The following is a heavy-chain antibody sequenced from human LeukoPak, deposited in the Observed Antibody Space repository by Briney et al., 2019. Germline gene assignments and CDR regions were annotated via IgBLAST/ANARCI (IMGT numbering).Heavy chain of an antibody. CDR2: IGSGGTT. Sequence: GGSLRLSCEASGFTFSSHAMSWVRQAPGKGLEWVSAIGSGGTTYYADSVKGRFTISRDNSKNTVYLQVNSLRAEDTAVYYCTKDKVSRGYFDYWGQGTLVTVSS. D-gene: IGHD1-26*01. V-gene: IGHV3-23*01. J-gene: IGHJ4*02. CDR3: TKDKVSRGYFDY. CDR1: GFTFSSHA.